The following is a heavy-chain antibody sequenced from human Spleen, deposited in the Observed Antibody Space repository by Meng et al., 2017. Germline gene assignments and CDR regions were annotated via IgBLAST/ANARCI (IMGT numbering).Heavy chain of an antibody. CDR1: GYTFTAYW. Sequence: SVKVSCKPSGYTFTAYWLHWVRQAPGQGLEWRGGIIPIFGTANYAQKFQGRVTITTDESTSTAYMELSSLRSEDTAVYYCARGTPYYHSSYYYYGMDVWGQGTTVTVSS. V-gene: IGHV1-69*05. D-gene: IGHD3-10*01. J-gene: IGHJ6*02. CDR2: IIPIFGTA. CDR3: ARGTPYYHSSYYYYGMDV.